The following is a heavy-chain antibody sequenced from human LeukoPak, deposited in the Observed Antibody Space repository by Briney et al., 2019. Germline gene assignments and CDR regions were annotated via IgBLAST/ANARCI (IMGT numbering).Heavy chain of an antibody. Sequence: GGSLRLSCTTSGFAFSNYAMNWVRQAPGKGPEWVSGISGFNTYYADSVKGGFTIFRDNSKNVLYLQMDRLRAEDTAVYSCAKGTDVLLWFGELGLLDIWGQGTMVTVSS. CDR2: ISGFNT. V-gene: IGHV3-23*01. D-gene: IGHD3-10*01. CDR1: GFAFSNYA. J-gene: IGHJ3*02. CDR3: AKGTDVLLWFGELGLLDI.